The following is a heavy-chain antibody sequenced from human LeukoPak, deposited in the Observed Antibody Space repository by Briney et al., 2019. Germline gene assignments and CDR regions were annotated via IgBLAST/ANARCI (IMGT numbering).Heavy chain of an antibody. CDR3: ARHVVVTAKYYFDY. D-gene: IGHD2-21*02. Sequence: PSETLSLTCTVSGDSINSRSYYWGWIRQPPGKGLEWIGSIYYSGITYYNPSLKSRVTISVDTSENQFSLKLSSVTAADTAVYYCARHVVVTAKYYFDYWGQGTLVTVSS. J-gene: IGHJ4*02. CDR2: IYYSGIT. V-gene: IGHV4-39*01. CDR1: GDSINSRSYY.